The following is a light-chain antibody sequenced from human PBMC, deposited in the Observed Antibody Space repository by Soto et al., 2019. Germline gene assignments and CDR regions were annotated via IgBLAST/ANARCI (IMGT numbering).Light chain of an antibody. CDR1: QSISSW. Sequence: DIQMTQSPSTLSASVGVRVTITCRASQSISSWLAWYQQKPGKAPKLLIYDASSLESGVPSRFSDSGSGTVFPLTVSSLQPGDFASDYCQPYSSWWSFGEGTKVQIK. CDR2: DAS. J-gene: IGKJ1*01. CDR3: QPYSSWWS. V-gene: IGKV1-5*01.